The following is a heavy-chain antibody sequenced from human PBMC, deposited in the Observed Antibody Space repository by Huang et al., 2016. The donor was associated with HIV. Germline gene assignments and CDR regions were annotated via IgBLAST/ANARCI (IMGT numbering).Heavy chain of an antibody. D-gene: IGHD3-3*01. CDR1: GFTFGDYA. CDR2: IRSKASGGTT. CDR3: TRENYDFWSGYYKYYFDY. V-gene: IGHV3-49*05. Sequence: EVQLVESGGGLVKPGRSLRLSCTASGFTFGDYAMSWFREAPGKGLEWVGFIRSKASGGTTEYAASVKCRFTISRDDSKSIAYLQMNSLKIEDTAMYYCTRENYDFWSGYYKYYFDYWGQGTLVTVSS. J-gene: IGHJ4*02.